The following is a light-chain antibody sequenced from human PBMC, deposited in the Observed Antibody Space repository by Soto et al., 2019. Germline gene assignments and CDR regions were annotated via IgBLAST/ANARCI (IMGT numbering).Light chain of an antibody. Sequence: ESVLTQSPGTLSLSPGERATLSCRASQSVSSSYLAWYQQKPGQAPRLLIYGASSRATGIPDRFSGSGSGTDFTLTISRLEPEDFAVYYCQQYGSFPTFGGGTKVDIK. CDR2: GAS. V-gene: IGKV3-20*01. CDR1: QSVSSSY. CDR3: QQYGSFPT. J-gene: IGKJ4*01.